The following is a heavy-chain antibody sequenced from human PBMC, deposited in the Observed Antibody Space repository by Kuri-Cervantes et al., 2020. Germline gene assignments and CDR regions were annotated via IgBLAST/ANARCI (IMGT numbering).Heavy chain of an antibody. J-gene: IGHJ4*02. Sequence: ASVKVSCKASGYTFSSNCIHWVRQAPGQGLEWMGWINPNSGGTNYAQKFQGRVTMTRDTSISTAYMELSRLRSDDTAVYYCAREPTPYYFGSVPSYFDYWGQGTLVTVSS. D-gene: IGHD3-10*01. CDR1: GYTFSSNC. V-gene: IGHV1-2*02. CDR2: INPNSGGT. CDR3: AREPTPYYFGSVPSYFDY.